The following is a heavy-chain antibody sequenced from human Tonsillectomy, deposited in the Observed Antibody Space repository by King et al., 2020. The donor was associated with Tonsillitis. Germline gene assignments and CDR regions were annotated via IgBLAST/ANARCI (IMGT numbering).Heavy chain of an antibody. Sequence: VQLQQWGAGLLKPSETLSLTCAVYGGSFSDYYWNWIRQPPGKGLEWIGEINHSGSTNYNPSLKSRVTISVDTSKNQFSLKLSSVTAADTAVYYCARLMHYYYGMDVWGQGTTVTVSS. CDR3: ARLMHYYYGMDV. CDR1: GGSFSDYY. CDR2: INHSGST. J-gene: IGHJ6*02. V-gene: IGHV4-34*01. D-gene: IGHD2-8*01.